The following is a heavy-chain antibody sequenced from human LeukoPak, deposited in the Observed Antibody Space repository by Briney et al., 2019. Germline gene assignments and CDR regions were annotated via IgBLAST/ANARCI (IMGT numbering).Heavy chain of an antibody. CDR2: INHSGST. V-gene: IGHV4-39*07. D-gene: IGHD1-1*01. CDR1: GGSISSSSYY. J-gene: IGHJ4*02. Sequence: PSETLSLTCTVSGGSISSSSYYWGWIRQPPGKGREWIGEINHSGSTNYNPSLKSRVTISVDTSKNQFSLKLSSVTAADTAVYYCARGFGTVRHIDYWGQGTLVTVSS. CDR3: ARGFGTVRHIDY.